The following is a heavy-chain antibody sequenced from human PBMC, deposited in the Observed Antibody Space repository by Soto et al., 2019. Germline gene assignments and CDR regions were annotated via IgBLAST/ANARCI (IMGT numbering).Heavy chain of an antibody. J-gene: IGHJ4*02. CDR2: ISGSGGSA. CDR3: AKVRSNTMVRGVFDY. Sequence: AGGSLRLSCAASGFTFSSYAMSWVRQAPGKGLEWVSAISGSGGSAYYADSVKGRFTISRDNSKNTLYLQMNSLRAEDTAVYYCAKVRSNTMVRGVFDYWGQGTLVTVSS. CDR1: GFTFSSYA. V-gene: IGHV3-23*01. D-gene: IGHD3-10*01.